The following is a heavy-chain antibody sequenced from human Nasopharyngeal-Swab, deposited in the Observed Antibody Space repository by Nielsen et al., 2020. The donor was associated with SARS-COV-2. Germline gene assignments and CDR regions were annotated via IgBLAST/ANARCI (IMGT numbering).Heavy chain of an antibody. CDR3: ARVGIAVAGHGGLYYYYGMDV. V-gene: IGHV1-18*04. Sequence: ASVKVSCKASGYTFTSYGISWVRQATGQGLEWMGWISAYNGNTNYAQKLQGRVTMTTDTSTSTAYMELRSLRSDDTAVYYCARVGIAVAGHGGLYYYYGMDVWGQGTTVTVSS. J-gene: IGHJ6*02. CDR1: GYTFTSYG. D-gene: IGHD6-19*01. CDR2: ISAYNGNT.